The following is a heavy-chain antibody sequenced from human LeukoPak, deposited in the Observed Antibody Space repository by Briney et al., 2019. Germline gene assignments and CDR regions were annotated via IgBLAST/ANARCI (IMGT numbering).Heavy chain of an antibody. J-gene: IGHJ3*02. Sequence: SETLSLTCTVSSGSINSDGYYWSWIRQPAGKGLEWIGRVYSSGSANYSPSLKSRVIILIDTSKNQFSLRLSSVTAADTAVYYCARVYRKDVYNFDGFDIWGQGTMVAVSS. CDR1: SGSINSDGYY. CDR3: ARVYRKDVYNFDGFDI. CDR2: VYSSGSA. V-gene: IGHV4-61*02. D-gene: IGHD5-24*01.